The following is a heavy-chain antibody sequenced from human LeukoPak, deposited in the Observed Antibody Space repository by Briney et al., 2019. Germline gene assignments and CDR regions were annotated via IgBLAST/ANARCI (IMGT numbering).Heavy chain of an antibody. J-gene: IGHJ4*02. CDR3: AKATDYYDSSGYYSVIDY. V-gene: IGHV3-23*01. CDR2: ISGSGGST. Sequence: GGSLRLSCAASGFTFSSYAMSWVRQAPGKGLEWVSAISGSGGSTYYADSVKGRFTISRDNSKSTLYLQMNSLRAEDTAVYYCAKATDYYDSSGYYSVIDYWGQGTLVTVSS. CDR1: GFTFSSYA. D-gene: IGHD3-22*01.